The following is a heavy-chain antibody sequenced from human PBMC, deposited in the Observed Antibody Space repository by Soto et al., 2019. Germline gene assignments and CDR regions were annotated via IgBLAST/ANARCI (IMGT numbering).Heavy chain of an antibody. CDR3: AKDGESGIVLMRNDY. V-gene: IGHV3-23*01. CDR2: ISGSGGST. D-gene: IGHD2-8*01. J-gene: IGHJ4*02. CDR1: GFTFSSYA. Sequence: GGSLRLSCAASGFTFSSYAMSWVRQAPGKGLEWVSAISGSGGSTYYADSVKGRFTISRDNSKNTLYLQMNSLRAEDTAVYYCAKDGESGIVLMRNDYWGQGTLVTVSS.